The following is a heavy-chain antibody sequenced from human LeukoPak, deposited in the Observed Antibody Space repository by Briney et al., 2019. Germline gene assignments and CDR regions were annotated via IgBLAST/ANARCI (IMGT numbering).Heavy chain of an antibody. CDR1: GGSLSGYY. CDR2: INHSGST. Sequence: SETLSLTCAVSGGSLSGYYWTWIRQPPGKGLEWIGEINHSGSTNYNPSLKSRVTISVDTSRKQFFLRLSSVTAADTAMYYCARGSRRFDYWGQGTLVTVSS. J-gene: IGHJ4*02. CDR3: ARGSRRFDY. V-gene: IGHV4-34*01.